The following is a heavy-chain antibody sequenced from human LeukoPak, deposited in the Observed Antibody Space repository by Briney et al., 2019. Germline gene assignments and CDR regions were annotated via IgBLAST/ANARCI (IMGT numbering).Heavy chain of an antibody. CDR1: GYTFTSYD. CDR3: ARAVNEGCSWLGDFDY. V-gene: IGHV1-2*02. J-gene: IGHJ4*02. CDR2: INPNSGGT. Sequence: ASVKVSCKASGYTFTSYDINWVRQAPGQGLEWMGWINPNSGGTNYAQKFQGRVTMTRDTSISTAYMELSRLRSDDTAVYYCARAVNEGCSWLGDFDYWGQGTLVTVSS. D-gene: IGHD6-13*01.